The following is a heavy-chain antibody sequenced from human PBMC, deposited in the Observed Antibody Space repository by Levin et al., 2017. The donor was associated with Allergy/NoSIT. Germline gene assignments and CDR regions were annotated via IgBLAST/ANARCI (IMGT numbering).Heavy chain of an antibody. CDR1: GFTVSSNY. CDR3: ARGARLAVSWWYFDL. CDR2: IYSGGST. V-gene: IGHV3-53*01. Sequence: GASVKVSCAASGFTVSSNYMSWVRQAPGKGLEWVSVIYSGGSTYYADSVKGRFTISRDNSKNTLYLQMNSLRAEDTAVYYCARGARLAVSWWYFDLWGRGTLVTVSS. J-gene: IGHJ2*01. D-gene: IGHD6-6*01.